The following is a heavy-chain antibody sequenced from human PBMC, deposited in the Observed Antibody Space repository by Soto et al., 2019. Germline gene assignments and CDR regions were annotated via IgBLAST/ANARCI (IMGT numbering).Heavy chain of an antibody. Sequence: GGSLRLSCAASGFTFSSYGMHWVRQAPDKGLEWVAVIWHDGRNKYYADSVKGRFTISRDNFENTMYLQMNSLRAEDTAVYYCARDFRGYGSVPVCGYWGQGSLVTVS. CDR2: IWHDGRNK. J-gene: IGHJ4*02. D-gene: IGHD3-10*01. CDR1: GFTFSSYG. V-gene: IGHV3-33*01. CDR3: ARDFRGYGSVPVCGY.